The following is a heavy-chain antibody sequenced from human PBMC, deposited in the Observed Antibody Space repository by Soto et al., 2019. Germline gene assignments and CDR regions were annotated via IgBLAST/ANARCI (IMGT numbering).Heavy chain of an antibody. Sequence: PVGSLRLSCAASGFTFSSYAMHWVRQAPGKGLEYVSAISSNGGSTYYADSVKGRFTISRDNSKNTLYLQMGSLRAEDMAVYYCARSLPIWFGELTLPNYGMDVWGQGTTVTVSS. V-gene: IGHV3-64*02. J-gene: IGHJ6*02. CDR1: GFTFSSYA. CDR3: ARSLPIWFGELTLPNYGMDV. CDR2: ISSNGGST. D-gene: IGHD3-10*01.